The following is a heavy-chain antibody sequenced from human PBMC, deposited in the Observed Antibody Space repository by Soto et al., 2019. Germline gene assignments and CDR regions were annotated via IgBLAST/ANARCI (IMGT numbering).Heavy chain of an antibody. CDR1: GGSISSGDYY. D-gene: IGHD1-1*01. J-gene: IGHJ4*02. Sequence: PSETLSLTCTVSGGSISSGDYYWSWIRQPPGKGLEWIGYIYYSGSTYYNPSLKSRVTISVDTSKNQFSLKLSSVTAADTAVYYCASYLDASAYYFDYWGQGTLVTVSS. CDR2: IYYSGST. V-gene: IGHV4-30-4*01. CDR3: ASYLDASAYYFDY.